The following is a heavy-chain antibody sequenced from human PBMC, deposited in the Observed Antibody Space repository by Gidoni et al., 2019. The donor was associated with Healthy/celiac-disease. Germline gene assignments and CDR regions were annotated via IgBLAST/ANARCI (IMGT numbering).Heavy chain of an antibody. V-gene: IGHV1-18*04. Sequence: QVQLVQSGAEVKKPGASVKVSCKASGYTFTSYGISWVRQAPGQGLEWMGWISAYNGNTNYAQKLQGRVTMTTDTSTSTAYMELRSLRSDDTAVYYCARVTLGVVVAATLLRGGGADDYWGQGTLVTVSS. CDR1: GYTFTSYG. CDR2: ISAYNGNT. CDR3: ARVTLGVVVAATLLRGGGADDY. D-gene: IGHD2-15*01. J-gene: IGHJ4*02.